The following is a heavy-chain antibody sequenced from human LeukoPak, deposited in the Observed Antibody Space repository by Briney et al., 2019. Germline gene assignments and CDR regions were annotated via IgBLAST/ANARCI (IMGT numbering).Heavy chain of an antibody. CDR1: GGSISSSSYY. CDR3: ARAAASLIDY. V-gene: IGHV4-39*07. Sequence: SETLSLTCTVSGGSISSSSYYWGWIRQPPGKGLEWIGYIYHSGSTYYNPSLKSRVTISVDRSKNQFSLKLSSVTAADTAVYYCARAAASLIDYWGQGTLVTVSS. J-gene: IGHJ4*02. CDR2: IYHSGST. D-gene: IGHD6-25*01.